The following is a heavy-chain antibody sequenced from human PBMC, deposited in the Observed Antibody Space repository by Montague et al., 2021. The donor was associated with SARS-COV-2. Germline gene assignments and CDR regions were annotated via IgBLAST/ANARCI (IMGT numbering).Heavy chain of an antibody. CDR1: GFSFSKDW. Sequence: SLRLSCAGPGFSFSKDWFHWVRQPPGKGLVWVARIDEDGGITDHAESVRGRFTISRDNARDTLYLHMNSLRADDTAVYHCVRYLYGGRDHWGLGTLVTVSS. CDR3: VRYLYGGRDH. V-gene: IGHV3-74*01. CDR2: IDEDGGIT. J-gene: IGHJ4*02. D-gene: IGHD2-8*01.